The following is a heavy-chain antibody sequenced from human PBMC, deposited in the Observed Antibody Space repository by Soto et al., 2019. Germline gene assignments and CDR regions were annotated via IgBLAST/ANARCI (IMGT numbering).Heavy chain of an antibody. Sequence: GGSLRLSCAASGFTFGSYSINWFRQAPGKGLEWVSSISSSSSYIYYADSVKGRFTISRDNAKNSLYLQMNSLRAEDTAVYYCARWDSSGWYGWFDPWGQGTLVTVSS. D-gene: IGHD6-19*01. J-gene: IGHJ5*02. CDR3: ARWDSSGWYGWFDP. CDR1: GFTFGSYS. CDR2: ISSSSSYI. V-gene: IGHV3-21*01.